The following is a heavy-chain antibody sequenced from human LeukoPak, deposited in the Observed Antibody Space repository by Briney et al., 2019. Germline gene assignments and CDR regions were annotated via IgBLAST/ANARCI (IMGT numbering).Heavy chain of an antibody. V-gene: IGHV4-31*03. CDR1: GGSISSGGYY. CDR2: IYYSGST. D-gene: IGHD3-22*01. Sequence: PSETLSLTCTVSGGSISSGGYYWSWIRPHPGKGLEWIGYIYYSGSTYYNPSLKSRVTISVDTSKNQFSLKLSSVTAADTAVYYCARGTYYYDGSGYSYYFDYWGQGTLVTVSS. J-gene: IGHJ4*02. CDR3: ARGTYYYDGSGYSYYFDY.